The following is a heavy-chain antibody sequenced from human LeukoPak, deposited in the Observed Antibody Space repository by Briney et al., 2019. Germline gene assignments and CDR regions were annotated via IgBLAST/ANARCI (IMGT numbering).Heavy chain of an antibody. V-gene: IGHV4-38-2*01. CDR1: GYSISSGYY. D-gene: IGHD5-18*01. J-gene: IGHJ4*02. CDR3: AKDTAMDHYYFDY. CDR2: IYHSGST. Sequence: SETLFLTCAVSGYSISSGYYWGWIRQPPGKGLEWIGSIYHSGSTYYNPSLKSRVTISVDTSKNQFSLKLSSVTAADTAVYYCAKDTAMDHYYFDYWGQGTLVTVSS.